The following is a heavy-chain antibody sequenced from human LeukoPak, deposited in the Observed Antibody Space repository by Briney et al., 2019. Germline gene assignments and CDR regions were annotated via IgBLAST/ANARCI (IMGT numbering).Heavy chain of an antibody. CDR2: IIPIFGTA. Sequence: SVKVSCKASGGTFSSYAISRVRQAPGQGLEWMGRIIPIFGTANYAQKFQGRVTITTDESTSTAYMELSSLRSEDTAVYYCAISGLAQPVGLWDYWGQGTLVTVSS. J-gene: IGHJ4*02. V-gene: IGHV1-69*05. CDR1: GGTFSSYA. D-gene: IGHD3/OR15-3a*01. CDR3: AISGLAQPVGLWDY.